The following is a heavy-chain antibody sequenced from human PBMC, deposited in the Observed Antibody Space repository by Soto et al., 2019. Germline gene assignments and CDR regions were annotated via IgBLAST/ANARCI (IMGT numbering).Heavy chain of an antibody. Sequence: QVQLVQSGAEVKKPGASVKVSCKASGYTFTGYYMHWVRQAPGQGLEWMGWINPNSGGTNYAQTFQGRVTMTRDTSLSTDDMELSRQKTDDTAVYYRARGGGVYSSSNNRFDPWVQGTLVTVSS. D-gene: IGHD6-6*01. V-gene: IGHV1-2*02. J-gene: IGHJ5*02. CDR2: INPNSGGT. CDR3: ARGGGVYSSSNNRFDP. CDR1: GYTFTGYY.